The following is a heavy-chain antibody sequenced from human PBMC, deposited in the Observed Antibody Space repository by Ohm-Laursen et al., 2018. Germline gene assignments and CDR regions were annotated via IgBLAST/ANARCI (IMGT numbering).Heavy chain of an antibody. D-gene: IGHD3-3*01. Sequence: SLRLSCAASGFTVSSNYMSWVRQAPGKGLEWVSVIYSGGSIYYADSVKGRFTISRDNSKNTLYLQMNSLRAEDTAVYYCAGSKEDFWSGTGYWGQGTLVTVSS. CDR2: IYSGGSI. CDR1: GFTVSSNY. J-gene: IGHJ4*02. V-gene: IGHV3-66*01. CDR3: AGSKEDFWSGTGY.